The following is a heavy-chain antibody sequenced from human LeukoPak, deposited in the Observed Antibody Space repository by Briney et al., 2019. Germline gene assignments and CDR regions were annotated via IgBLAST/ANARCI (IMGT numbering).Heavy chain of an antibody. CDR3: VRMTHSGNSFDY. CDR1: GFLFSSYN. CDR2: ISYTGNTI. Sequence: PGGSLRLSCEASGFLFSSYNMNWVRQAPGKGLEWVSYISYTGNTIYYADSVEGRLTISRDNAKNPLILQLTSLRTEDTAVYYCVRMTHSGNSFDYWGQGTLVIVSS. D-gene: IGHD4-23*01. J-gene: IGHJ4*02. V-gene: IGHV3-48*01.